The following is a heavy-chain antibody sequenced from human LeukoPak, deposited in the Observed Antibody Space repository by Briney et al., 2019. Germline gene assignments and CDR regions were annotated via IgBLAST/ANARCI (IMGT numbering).Heavy chain of an antibody. CDR3: ARDEDSSGWYYPADAFDI. CDR2: IYHSGST. CDR1: GGSISSGGYY. D-gene: IGHD6-19*01. V-gene: IGHV4-30-2*01. J-gene: IGHJ3*02. Sequence: SETLSLTCTVSGGSISSGGYYWSWIRQPPGKGLEWIGYIYHSGSTYYNPSLKSRVTISVDRSKNQFSLKLSSVTAADTAVYYCARDEDSSGWYYPADAFDIWGQGTMVTVSS.